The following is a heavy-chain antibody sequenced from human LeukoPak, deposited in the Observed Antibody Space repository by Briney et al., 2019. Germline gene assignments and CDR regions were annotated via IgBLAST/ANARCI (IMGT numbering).Heavy chain of an antibody. D-gene: IGHD3-16*02. Sequence: GGSLRVSCAASGFTFSNAWMSWVRQAPGKGLEWVGRIKSKTDGGTSAYNAPVKGRFTIARDDSKNTLYLQMNSLKTEDTAVYYCTTDGADYVWGSYLGDAFDIWGQGTMVTVSS. CDR2: IKSKTDGGTS. CDR3: TTDGADYVWGSYLGDAFDI. V-gene: IGHV3-15*01. CDR1: GFTFSNAW. J-gene: IGHJ3*02.